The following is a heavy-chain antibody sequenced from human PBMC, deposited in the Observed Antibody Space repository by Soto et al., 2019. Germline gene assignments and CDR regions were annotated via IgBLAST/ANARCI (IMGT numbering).Heavy chain of an antibody. CDR2: ISGGGGTT. J-gene: IGHJ5*02. Sequence: GGSLRLSCAASGFTFSSYAMSWVRQAPGKGLEWVSAISGGGGTTYYTDSVKGRFTISRDNSKNTLFLQMNSLRAEDTAVYYCAKDTLLTGFNWFDPWGQGTLVTVSS. CDR1: GFTFSSYA. D-gene: IGHD3-9*01. V-gene: IGHV3-23*01. CDR3: AKDTLLTGFNWFDP.